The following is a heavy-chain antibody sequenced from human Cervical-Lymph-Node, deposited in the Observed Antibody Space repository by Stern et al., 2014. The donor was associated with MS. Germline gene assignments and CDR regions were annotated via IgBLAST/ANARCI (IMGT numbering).Heavy chain of an antibody. CDR3: ARGYGGNPIDY. Sequence: VQLVESCPGLVQPSETLSLTCTVSGGSISSYYWSWIRQPPGQGLEWIGYIYYSGSTNHKPSLKSRVAISVDTSKTQCSLKLSSVTAADTAVYYCARGYGGNPIDYWGQGTLVTVSS. CDR2: IYYSGST. J-gene: IGHJ4*02. D-gene: IGHD4-23*01. CDR1: GGSISSYY. V-gene: IGHV4-59*01.